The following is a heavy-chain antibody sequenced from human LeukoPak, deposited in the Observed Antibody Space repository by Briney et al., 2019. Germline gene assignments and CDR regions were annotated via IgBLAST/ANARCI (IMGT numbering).Heavy chain of an antibody. CDR2: ISGSGGST. V-gene: IGHV3-23*01. J-gene: IGHJ4*02. D-gene: IGHD3-9*01. CDR3: AKTDSANFDWLLYFDY. CDR1: GFTFSSYA. Sequence: GGSLRLSCAASGFTFSSYAMSWVRQAPGKGLEWVSAISGSGGSTYYADSVKGRFTISRDDSKNTLYLQMNSLRAEDTVVYYCAKTDSANFDWLLYFDYWGQGTLVTVSS.